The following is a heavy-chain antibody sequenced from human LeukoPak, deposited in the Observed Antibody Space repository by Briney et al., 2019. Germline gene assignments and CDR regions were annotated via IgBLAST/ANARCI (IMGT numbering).Heavy chain of an antibody. CDR3: ATDFRTSYAKGDYYYYGMDV. CDR2: FDPEDGET. J-gene: IGHJ6*02. V-gene: IGHV1-24*01. CDR1: GYTLTELS. D-gene: IGHD2-2*01. Sequence: GASVKVSCKVSGYTLTELSMHWVRQAPGKGLEWMGGFDPEDGETIYAQKFQGRVTMTEDTSTDTAYMGLSSLRSEDTAVYYCATDFRTSYAKGDYYYYGMDVWGQGTTVTVSS.